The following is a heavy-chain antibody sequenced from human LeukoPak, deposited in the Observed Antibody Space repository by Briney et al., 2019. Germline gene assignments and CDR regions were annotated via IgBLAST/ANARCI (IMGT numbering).Heavy chain of an antibody. V-gene: IGHV1-18*01. Sequence: ASVTVSCTASGYTFTSYGISWVRQAPGQGLEWMGWISGYNGYTHYAHNLQGRVTMTTGTSTSTAYMELRSLRSDDTAVYYCARDEARYSSGYYPNWFDPWGQGTLVTVSS. CDR1: GYTFTSYG. J-gene: IGHJ5*02. CDR3: ARDEARYSSGYYPNWFDP. CDR2: ISGYNGYT. D-gene: IGHD3-22*01.